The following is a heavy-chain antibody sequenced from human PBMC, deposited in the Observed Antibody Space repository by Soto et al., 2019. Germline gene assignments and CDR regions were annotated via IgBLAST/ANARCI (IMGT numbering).Heavy chain of an antibody. CDR3: AEWARYCSGADCRA. J-gene: IGHJ5*02. CDR2: ISGSGTIT. Sequence: EVQLLESGGGLVQPGGSLRLSGAASGFPFSSRAMSWVRQAPGKGLGWASAISGSGTITYYADSVKGRFTISRDTSKNTLYLQMNSLRADDTAVYYCAEWARYCSGADCRAWGQGTLVTVSS. D-gene: IGHD2-15*01. CDR1: GFPFSSRA. V-gene: IGHV3-23*01.